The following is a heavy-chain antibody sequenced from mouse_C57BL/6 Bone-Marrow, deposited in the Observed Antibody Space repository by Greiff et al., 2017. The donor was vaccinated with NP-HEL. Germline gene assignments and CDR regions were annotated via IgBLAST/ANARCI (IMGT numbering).Heavy chain of an antibody. J-gene: IGHJ2*01. CDR2: ISNGGGST. CDR1: GFTFSDYY. Sequence: EVQRVESGGGLVQPGGSLKLSCAASGFTFSDYYMYWVRQTPEKRLEWVAYISNGGGSTYYPDTVKGRFTISRDNAKNTLYLQMSRLKSEDTAMYYCARGDFDYWGQGTTLTVSS. V-gene: IGHV5-12*01. CDR3: ARGDFDY.